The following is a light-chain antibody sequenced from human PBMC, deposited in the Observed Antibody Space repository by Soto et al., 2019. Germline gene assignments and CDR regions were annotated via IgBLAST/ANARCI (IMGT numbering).Light chain of an antibody. CDR2: AAS. Sequence: DVQMTQSPSTLSGSVEDRVTITCRASQTISSWLAWYQQKPGKAPKLLIYAASSLQSGVPSRFSGSGSGTHFTLTITSLQPEDSATYYCQQTYNTPITFGQGTRLEI. V-gene: IGKV1-39*01. CDR3: QQTYNTPIT. J-gene: IGKJ5*01. CDR1: QTISSW.